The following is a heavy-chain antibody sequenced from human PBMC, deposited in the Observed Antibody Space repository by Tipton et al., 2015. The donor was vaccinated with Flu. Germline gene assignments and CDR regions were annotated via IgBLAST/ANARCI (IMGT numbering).Heavy chain of an antibody. CDR1: GGSLSGYY. Sequence: TLSLTCAVYGGSLSGYYWSWIRQSPGKGLEWIGEINHSGSTNYNPSLKSRLTISLDMSKNQFSLNLYSVSAADAAVYYCARHTRIAIGGLNWSDPWGQGTLVTVSS. CDR2: INHSGST. CDR3: ARHTRIAIGGLNWSDP. V-gene: IGHV4-34*01. J-gene: IGHJ5*02. D-gene: IGHD2/OR15-2a*01.